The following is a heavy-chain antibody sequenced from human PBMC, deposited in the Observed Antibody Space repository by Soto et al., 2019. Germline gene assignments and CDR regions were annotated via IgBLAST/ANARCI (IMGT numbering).Heavy chain of an antibody. CDR1: GFTFSSYE. Sequence: EVQLVESGGGLVQPGGSLRLCCAASGFTFSSYEMNWVRQAPGKGLEWVSYISSSGSTIYYADSVKGRFTISRDNAKNSLYLQMNSLRAEDTAVYYCAANSELYYYYRMDVWGQGTTVTVSS. CDR2: ISSSGSTI. J-gene: IGHJ6*02. D-gene: IGHD1-26*01. CDR3: AANSELYYYYRMDV. V-gene: IGHV3-48*03.